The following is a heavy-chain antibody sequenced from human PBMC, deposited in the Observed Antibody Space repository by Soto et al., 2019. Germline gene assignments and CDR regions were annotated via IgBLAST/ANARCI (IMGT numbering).Heavy chain of an antibody. J-gene: IGHJ6*02. CDR2: IYWADDK. V-gene: IGHV2-5*02. D-gene: IGHD2-21*02. Sequence: QITLKESGPTLVKPTQTLTLTCTFSGFSLSTIGVGVGWIRQPPGKALEWLALIYWADDKRYSPSLESRLTVTKDTSKNQVVLTMTNMEPVDTATYYCVQSRCGGDCLQSYSSHYYYGLDVWGQGTTVTVSS. CDR1: GFSLSTIGVG. CDR3: VQSRCGGDCLQSYSSHYYYGLDV.